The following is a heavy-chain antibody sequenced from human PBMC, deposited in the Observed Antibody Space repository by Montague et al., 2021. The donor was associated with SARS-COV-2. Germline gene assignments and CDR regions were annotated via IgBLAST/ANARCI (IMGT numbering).Heavy chain of an antibody. J-gene: IGHJ4*02. V-gene: IGHV3-30-3*01. Sequence: SLRLSCAASGFTFSSYATHWVRQAPGKGLEWVAVISYDGSNKYYADSVKGRFTISRDNSKNTLYLQMNSLRAEDTAVYYCARDEVTMVRGVTSFDYWGQGTLVTVSS. CDR3: ARDEVTMVRGVTSFDY. D-gene: IGHD3-10*01. CDR2: ISYDGSNK. CDR1: GFTFSSYA.